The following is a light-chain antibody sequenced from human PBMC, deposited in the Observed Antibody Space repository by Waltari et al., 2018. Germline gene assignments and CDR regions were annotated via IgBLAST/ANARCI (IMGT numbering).Light chain of an antibody. V-gene: IGKV4-1*01. CDR3: QQHYSSPLT. J-gene: IGKJ4*01. Sequence: DIVMTQSPDSLAVSLGERATINRKSSQSVFHSSDSKNYLTWYQQKPGQPPKRLIYWASTRQSGVPDRFSGSGSGTDFTLTISSLQAEDVALYYCQQHYSSPLTFGGGTKVEIQ. CDR1: QSVFHSSDSKNY. CDR2: WAS.